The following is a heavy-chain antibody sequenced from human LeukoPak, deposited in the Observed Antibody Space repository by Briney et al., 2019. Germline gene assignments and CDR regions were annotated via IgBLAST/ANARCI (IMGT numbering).Heavy chain of an antibody. Sequence: GESLQISCKGSGYRFTSYWIGWVRPMPGKGLEGMGIIYPGDSDTRYSPSFQGQVTISADKSISTAYLQWSSLKASDTAMYYCATYSGYYFPRHDAFDIWGQGTMVTVSS. CDR2: IYPGDSDT. CDR1: GYRFTSYW. J-gene: IGHJ3*02. CDR3: ATYSGYYFPRHDAFDI. V-gene: IGHV5-51*01. D-gene: IGHD3-22*01.